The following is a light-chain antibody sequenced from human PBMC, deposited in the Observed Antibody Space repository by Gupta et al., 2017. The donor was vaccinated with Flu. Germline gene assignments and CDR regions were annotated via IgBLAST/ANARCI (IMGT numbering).Light chain of an antibody. CDR3: QSYDSSLKGYV. CDR1: SSNIGSGYG. V-gene: IGLV1-40*01. CDR2: GSV. Sequence: VTISCTGSSSNIGSGYGVNWYQHLPGTAPRLLIYGSVNRPSDLPDRFSGSKSGTSASLAITGLQAEDEADYYCQSYDSSLKGYVFGTGTKVSVL. J-gene: IGLJ1*01.